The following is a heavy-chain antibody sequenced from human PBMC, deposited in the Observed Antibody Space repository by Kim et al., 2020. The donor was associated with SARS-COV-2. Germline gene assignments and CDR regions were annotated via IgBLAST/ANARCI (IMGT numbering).Heavy chain of an antibody. V-gene: IGHV4-34*01. CDR1: GGSFSGYY. D-gene: IGHD3-10*01. CDR3: ARGLYGSGSYHY. J-gene: IGHJ4*02. Sequence: SETLSLTCAVYGGSFSGYYWSWIRQPPGKGLEWIGEINHSGSTNYNPSLKSRVTISVDTSKNQFSLKLSSVTAADTAVYYCARGLYGSGSYHYWGQGTLVTVSS. CDR2: INHSGST.